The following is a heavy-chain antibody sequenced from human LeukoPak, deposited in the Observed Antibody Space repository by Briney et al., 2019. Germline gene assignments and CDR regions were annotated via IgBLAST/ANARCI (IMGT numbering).Heavy chain of an antibody. CDR3: AIDERNNFLCDP. J-gene: IGHJ5*02. D-gene: IGHD1/OR15-1a*01. V-gene: IGHV4-4*07. CDR1: GGSISTYY. CDR2: IYTRGST. Sequence: SETLSLTCIVSGGSISTYYWSWIRQPAGKGLEWIGRIYTRGSTNYNPSLKSRVTMSVDTSKNQFSLKLSSVTAADTAVYYCAIDERNNFLCDPWSQGTLVTVYS.